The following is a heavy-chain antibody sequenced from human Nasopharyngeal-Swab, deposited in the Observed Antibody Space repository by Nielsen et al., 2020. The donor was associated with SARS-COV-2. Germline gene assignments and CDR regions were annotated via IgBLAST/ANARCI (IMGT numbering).Heavy chain of an antibody. CDR3: ARSPVRYDFWSGYYCGFDY. CDR2: IHHSGST. CDR1: GGSFSGYY. Sequence: SETLSLTCAVYGGSFSGYYWSWIRQPPGKGLEWIGEIHHSGSTDYNPSLKSRVTISVDTSKNQFSLKLSSVTAADTAVFYCARSPVRYDFWSGYYCGFDYWGQGTLVTVSS. J-gene: IGHJ4*02. D-gene: IGHD3-3*01. V-gene: IGHV4-34*01.